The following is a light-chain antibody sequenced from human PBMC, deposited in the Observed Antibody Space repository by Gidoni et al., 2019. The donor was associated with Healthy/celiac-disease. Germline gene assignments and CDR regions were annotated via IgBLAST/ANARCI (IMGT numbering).Light chain of an antibody. Sequence: EIVLTQSPGTLSLSPGERATLSCRASQSVSSSYLAWYQQKPGQAPRLLIYSASSRATGIPDRFSGSGSGTDFTLTISRLEPEDFAVYYCQQYGSSLWTFGQXTKVEIK. CDR3: QQYGSSLWT. V-gene: IGKV3-20*01. J-gene: IGKJ1*01. CDR1: QSVSSSY. CDR2: SAS.